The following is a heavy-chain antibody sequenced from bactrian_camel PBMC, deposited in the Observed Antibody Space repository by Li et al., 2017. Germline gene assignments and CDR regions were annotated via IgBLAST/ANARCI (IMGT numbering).Heavy chain of an antibody. D-gene: IGHD2*01. CDR3: AADPEYYTGGFYYGGGQTT. J-gene: IGHJ4*01. CDR2: ITPDGKT. Sequence: VQLVESGGGSVQTGGSLRLSCVYSGYTGNAVCIAWFREAPGKEREMVSEITPDGKTYYTNSVRGRFTISRDNAKTTLYLQMNSLKPEDTAIYYCAADPEYYTGGFYYGGGQTTGARGPRSPSP. CDR1: GYTGNAVC. V-gene: IGHV3S53*01.